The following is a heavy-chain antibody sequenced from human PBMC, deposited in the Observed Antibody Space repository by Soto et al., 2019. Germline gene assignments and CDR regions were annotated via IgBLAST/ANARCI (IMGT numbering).Heavy chain of an antibody. D-gene: IGHD5-12*01. CDR2: INHSGST. CDR3: ARAYLRRSRYSGYEWNYYYYYGMDV. Sequence: KPSETLSLTCAVYGGSFSGYYWSWIRQPPGKGLEWIGEINHSGSTNYNPSLKSRVTISVDTSKNQFSLKLSSVTAADTAVYYCARAYLRRSRYSGYEWNYYYYYGMDVWGQGTTVTVSS. V-gene: IGHV4-34*01. J-gene: IGHJ6*02. CDR1: GGSFSGYY.